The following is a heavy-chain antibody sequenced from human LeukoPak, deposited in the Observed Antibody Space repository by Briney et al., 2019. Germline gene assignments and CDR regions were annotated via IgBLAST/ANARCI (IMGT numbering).Heavy chain of an antibody. J-gene: IGHJ4*02. CDR2: ISGSGGST. CDR3: AKDISELGVVWDN. D-gene: IGHD1-26*01. V-gene: IGHV3-23*01. Sequence: GGSLRLSCAASGFTFSSYAMSWVRQAPGKGLEWVSAISGSGGSTYYADSVKGRFTISRDNSKNTLYLQMNSLIAEDTAVYYCAKDISELGVVWDNWGQGTLVTVSS. CDR1: GFTFSSYA.